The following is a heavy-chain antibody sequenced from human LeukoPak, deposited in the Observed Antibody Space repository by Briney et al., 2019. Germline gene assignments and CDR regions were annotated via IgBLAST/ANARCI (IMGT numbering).Heavy chain of an antibody. J-gene: IGHJ4*02. CDR2: IRSKAYGGTT. D-gene: IGHD3-3*01. Sequence: GGSLRLSCTTSGFTYGDYAMRWVRQAPGQGLEWVGFIRSKAYGGTTEYAASVKGRFTISRDDSTSIAYLQMNSLETEDTAVYYCSRAWQTSGYYSGYWGQGTLVTVSS. V-gene: IGHV3-49*04. CDR1: GFTYGDYA. CDR3: SRAWQTSGYYSGY.